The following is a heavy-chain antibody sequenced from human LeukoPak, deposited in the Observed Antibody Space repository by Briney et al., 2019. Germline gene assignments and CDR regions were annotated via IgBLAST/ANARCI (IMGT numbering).Heavy chain of an antibody. CDR2: IIPIFGTA. CDR3: ARKDYDWFDP. Sequence: SVKVSCKASGGTFSSYAISWVRQAPGQGLEWMGGIIPIFGTANYAQKFQGRVTITADESTSTAYMELSSLRSEDTAVHYCARKDYDWFDPWGQGTLVTVSS. CDR1: GGTFSSYA. V-gene: IGHV1-69*01. D-gene: IGHD4-17*01. J-gene: IGHJ5*02.